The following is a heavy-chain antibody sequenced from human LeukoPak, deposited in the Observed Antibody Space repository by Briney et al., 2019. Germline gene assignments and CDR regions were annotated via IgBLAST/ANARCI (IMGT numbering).Heavy chain of an antibody. CDR3: ATRPGMAVAGFDF. CDR2: INTDNGDT. CDR1: GYIFTNSA. Sequence: ASVKVSCKASGYIFTNSAINWVRQARGQRLEWMGWINTDNGDTKYSQKFQGGVTITRDTSASTAHMILAGLRSEDTAVYYCATRPGMAVAGFDFWGQGTLVTVSS. V-gene: IGHV1-3*04. J-gene: IGHJ4*02. D-gene: IGHD6-19*01.